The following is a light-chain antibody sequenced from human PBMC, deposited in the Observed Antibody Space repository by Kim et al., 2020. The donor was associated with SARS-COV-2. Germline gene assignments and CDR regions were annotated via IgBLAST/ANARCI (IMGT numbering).Light chain of an antibody. CDR1: QSISGY. J-gene: IGKJ2*01. Sequence: ASVGDRVTITCRASQSISGYLNWYQQKPGKAPNLLIYAASNLHDGVPSRFSGSGYGTDFTLIIRSLQPEDLATYYCQQSYSAPYTFGQGTKVDIK. CDR3: QQSYSAPYT. CDR2: AAS. V-gene: IGKV1-39*01.